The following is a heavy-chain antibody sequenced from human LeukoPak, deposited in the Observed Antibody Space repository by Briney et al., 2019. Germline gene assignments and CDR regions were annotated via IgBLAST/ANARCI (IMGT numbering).Heavy chain of an antibody. CDR1: GFTFSSYG. D-gene: IGHD3-16*01. CDR3: ARDDALGDNALDI. Sequence: GRSLRLSCAASGFTFSSYGMHWVRQAPGKGLEWVAVILNDGSQEKYADSVKGRFTISRDNSKNTLFLQMNSLRAEDTAVYYCARDDALGDNALDIWGQGTMVTVSS. CDR2: ILNDGSQE. J-gene: IGHJ3*02. V-gene: IGHV3-33*01.